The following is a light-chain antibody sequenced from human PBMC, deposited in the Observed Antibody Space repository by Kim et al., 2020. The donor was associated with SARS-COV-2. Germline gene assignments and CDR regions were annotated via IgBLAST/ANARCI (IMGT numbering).Light chain of an antibody. J-gene: IGKJ4*01. Sequence: SVGDRVAITCRASHGISSALSWYQQKPGKPPKLLIDDASTLENGVPSRFSGSGSGTDFTLTITILQPEDFATFYCQQFNSYPRTFGGGTKVDIK. CDR3: QQFNSYPRT. CDR1: HGISSA. V-gene: IGKV1-13*02. CDR2: DAS.